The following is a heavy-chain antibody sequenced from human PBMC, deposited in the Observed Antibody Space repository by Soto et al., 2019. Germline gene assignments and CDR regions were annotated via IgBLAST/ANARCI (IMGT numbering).Heavy chain of an antibody. V-gene: IGHV3-48*01. CDR3: ARAKSLEYNWFDT. Sequence: EVQLVESGGGLVQPGGPLRLSCTASGFTFSSYSINWVRQAPGQGLERISYISSTSATIYYAESVRGRFTVSRDNAKNSVYLQMNSLRAEDTAVYFCARAKSLEYNWFDTWGEGAPVTVSS. CDR2: ISSTSATI. J-gene: IGHJ5*02. CDR1: GFTFSSYS.